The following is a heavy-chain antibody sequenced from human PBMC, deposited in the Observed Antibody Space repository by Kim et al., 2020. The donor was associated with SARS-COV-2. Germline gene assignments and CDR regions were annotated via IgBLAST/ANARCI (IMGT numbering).Heavy chain of an antibody. Sequence: ASVKVSCKASGYTFTSYYMHWVRQAPGQGLEWMGIINPIGGSTSYAQKFQGRVTITADESTSTAYMELSSLRSEDTAVYYCARGGWGFPRSSIAALYQFDYWGQGTLVTVSS. D-gene: IGHD6-6*01. CDR2: INPIGGST. V-gene: IGHV1-46*01. J-gene: IGHJ4*02. CDR3: ARGGWGFPRSSIAALYQFDY. CDR1: GYTFTSYY.